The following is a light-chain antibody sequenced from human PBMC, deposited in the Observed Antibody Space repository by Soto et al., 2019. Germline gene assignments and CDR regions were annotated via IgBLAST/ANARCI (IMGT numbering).Light chain of an antibody. CDR1: QSLVHSDGNTY. CDR2: KIS. CDR3: MQGTQYYWT. J-gene: IGKJ1*01. Sequence: DIVIIQTPLSSSVTLGQPGSIACSSSQSLVHSDGNTYLSWFHQRPGRPPRLLIYKISDRFSGVPDRFSGSGAGTDFTLTISSVEAEHVGVYYCMQGTQYYWTFGQGTKV. V-gene: IGKV2-24*01.